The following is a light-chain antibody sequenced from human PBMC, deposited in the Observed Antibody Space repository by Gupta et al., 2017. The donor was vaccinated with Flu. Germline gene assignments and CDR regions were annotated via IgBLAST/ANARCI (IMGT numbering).Light chain of an antibody. Sequence: GDRVTITCRASQSVTNFLNWYQQKPGKAPKLLIYAASTLQGGVPSRFSGSGSGTDFTLTINGLQPEDFATYYCHQGYSTPQTFGRGTTLEIK. CDR2: AAS. V-gene: IGKV1-39*01. CDR1: QSVTNF. J-gene: IGKJ4*02. CDR3: HQGYSTPQT.